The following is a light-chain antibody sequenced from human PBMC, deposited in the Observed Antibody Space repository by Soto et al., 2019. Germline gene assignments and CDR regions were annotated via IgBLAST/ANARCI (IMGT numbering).Light chain of an antibody. CDR3: QQYGSSPGT. Sequence: DIQMTQSPSTLSASVGDRISITCRASQSIGTYLSWYQQKPGKAPKLLIYGASSLHSGVPSRFSGSGSGTDFTLTISRLEPEDFAVYYCQQYGSSPGTFGQGTKVDIK. CDR1: QSIGTY. V-gene: IGKV1-39*01. J-gene: IGKJ1*01. CDR2: GAS.